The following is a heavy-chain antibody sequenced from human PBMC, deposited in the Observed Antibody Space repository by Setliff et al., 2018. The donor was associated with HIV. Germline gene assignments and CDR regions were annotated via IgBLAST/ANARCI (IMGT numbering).Heavy chain of an antibody. V-gene: IGHV1-18*01. J-gene: IGHJ4*01. CDR3: ARVPSGAAGLVRAGFYF. D-gene: IGHD6-25*01. CDR2: INIDSGHT. CDR1: GYSFTAYG. Sequence: ASSEGLCKASGYSFTAYGISWVRQAPGQGFEWMGWINIDSGHTNFAQKFQDRVSVTTDTSTNTTYMELRGLRSDDTATYYCARVPSGAAGLVRAGFYFWGQGTLVTVSS.